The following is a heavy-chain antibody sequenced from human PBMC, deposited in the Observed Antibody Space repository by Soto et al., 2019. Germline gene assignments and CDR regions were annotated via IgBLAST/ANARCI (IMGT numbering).Heavy chain of an antibody. CDR3: AGEHDFWIGYSFDY. Sequence: ASVKVSCKVSGYTFTSYGISWVRQAPGQGLEWMGWISAYNGNTNYAQKLQGRVTMTTDTSTSTAYMALRSLRSDETAVYYCAGEHDFWIGYSFDYWGQGTLVTVSS. V-gene: IGHV1-18*01. D-gene: IGHD3-3*01. CDR2: ISAYNGNT. J-gene: IGHJ4*02. CDR1: GYTFTSYG.